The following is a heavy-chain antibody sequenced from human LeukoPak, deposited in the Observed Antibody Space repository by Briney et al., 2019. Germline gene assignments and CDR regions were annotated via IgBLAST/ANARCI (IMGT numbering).Heavy chain of an antibody. Sequence: PSETLSLTCTVSGGSISSYYWSWIRQPPGKGLEWIGYIYTSGSTNYNPSLKSRVTISVDTSKNQFSLKLSSVTAADTAVYYCARREEGYCSSTSCSYYSDYWGQGTLVTVSS. CDR1: GGSISSYY. CDR2: IYTSGST. J-gene: IGHJ4*02. CDR3: ARREEGYCSSTSCSYYSDY. D-gene: IGHD2-2*01. V-gene: IGHV4-4*09.